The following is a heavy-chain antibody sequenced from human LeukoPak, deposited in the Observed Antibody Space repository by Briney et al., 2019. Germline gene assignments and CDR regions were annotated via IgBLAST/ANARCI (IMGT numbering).Heavy chain of an antibody. V-gene: IGHV3-11*06. CDR3: ARVSLLDDGGLGDY. D-gene: IGHD4-23*01. Sequence: PGGSLRLSCAASGFTFSGYYMTWFRQAPGKGLEWVSYISGGSSYTNFADSVKGRFTISRDNAKNSLYLQMNSLRAEDTAVYYCARVSLLDDGGLGDYWGQGTLVTVSS. CDR2: ISGGSSYT. CDR1: GFTFSGYY. J-gene: IGHJ4*02.